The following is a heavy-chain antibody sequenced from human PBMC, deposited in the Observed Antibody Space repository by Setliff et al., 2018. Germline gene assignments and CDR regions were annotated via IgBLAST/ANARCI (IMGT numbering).Heavy chain of an antibody. D-gene: IGHD3-22*01. CDR3: ARDTSSDWAAWFDP. J-gene: IGHJ5*02. CDR2: IYDSGSS. CDR1: GGSVSNSGFF. Sequence: PSETLSLTCTVSGGSVSNSGFFWGWLRQAPGKGLEWIGNIYDSGSSNYNASLKSRLIITRDTSKNQISLKLTSVTAADTAVYYCARDTSSDWAAWFDPWSQGILVTVSS. V-gene: IGHV4-39*02.